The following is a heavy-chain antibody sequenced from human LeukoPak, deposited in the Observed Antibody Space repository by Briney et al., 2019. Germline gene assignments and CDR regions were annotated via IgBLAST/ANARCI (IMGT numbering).Heavy chain of an antibody. V-gene: IGHV3-64D*06. D-gene: IGHD5-12*01. CDR1: GFIFSTYT. J-gene: IGHJ4*02. Sequence: GGSLRPSCSASGFIFSTYTMYWVRQAPGKGLEYVSVINGDGRTTYYIDSVKGRFTISRDNSKNTLYLQMSSLSTEDTAVYYCVGDQVDDTGYLRWGQGTRVTVSA. CDR3: VGDQVDDTGYLR. CDR2: INGDGRTT.